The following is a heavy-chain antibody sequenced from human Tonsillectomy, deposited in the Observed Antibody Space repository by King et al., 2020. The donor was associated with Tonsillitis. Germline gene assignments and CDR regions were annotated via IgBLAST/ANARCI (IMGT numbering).Heavy chain of an antibody. J-gene: IGHJ6*02. V-gene: IGHV3-33*05. CDR3: ARDFRPYLWFGKLLPPPYYGMDV. D-gene: IGHD3-10*01. Sequence: VQLVESGGGVVQPGRSLRLSCAASGFTFSPYGMHWVRQAPGKGLEWVALISYDGSNKYYADSVKGRFTISRDNSKNTLYLQMNSLKADDTAVYYCARDFRPYLWFGKLLPPPYYGMDVWGQGTTVTVSS. CDR2: ISYDGSNK. CDR1: GFTFSPYG.